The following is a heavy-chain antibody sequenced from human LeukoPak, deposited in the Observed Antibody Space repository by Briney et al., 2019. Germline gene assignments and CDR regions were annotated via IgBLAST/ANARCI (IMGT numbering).Heavy chain of an antibody. D-gene: IGHD3-3*02. J-gene: IGHJ5*02. CDR3: ARGPIFGVVYNWFDP. CDR1: AGSISSYY. CDR2: IFYSGST. Sequence: SETLSLTCTVSAGSISSYYWSWIRQPPGKGLEWIGYIFYSGSTNYNPSLRSRVTISVDTSKNQFSLELSSVTAADTAVYYCARGPIFGVVYNWFDPWGQGTLVTVSS. V-gene: IGHV4-59*01.